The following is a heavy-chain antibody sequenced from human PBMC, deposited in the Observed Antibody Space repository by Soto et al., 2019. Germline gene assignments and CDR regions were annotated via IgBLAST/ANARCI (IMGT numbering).Heavy chain of an antibody. V-gene: IGHV4-30-4*01. Sequence: QVQLQESGPGLVKPSQTLSLTCTVSGGSISSDDYYWSWILQPPGKGLEWIGYVYYSGPTYYNPSLKRRLTISVDTSKYQFSLKLSCVTAADTAVYYCARGQRKYIGYDYARFDYWGQGTLVTVSS. CDR1: GGSISSDDYY. J-gene: IGHJ4*02. CDR3: ARGQRKYIGYDYARFDY. D-gene: IGHD5-12*01. CDR2: VYYSGPT.